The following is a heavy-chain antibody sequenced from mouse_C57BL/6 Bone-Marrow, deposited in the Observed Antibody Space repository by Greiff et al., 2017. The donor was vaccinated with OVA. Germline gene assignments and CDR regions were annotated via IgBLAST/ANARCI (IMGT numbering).Heavy chain of an antibody. CDR2: IDPENGDT. CDR1: GFNIKDDY. CDR3: TTKYYFDY. V-gene: IGHV14-4*01. J-gene: IGHJ2*01. Sequence: EVQGVESGAELVRPGASVKLSCTASGFNIKDDYMHWVKQRPEQGLEWIGWIDPENGDTEYASKFQGKATITADTSSNTDYLQLSSLTSEDTAVYYCTTKYYFDYWGQGTTLTVSS.